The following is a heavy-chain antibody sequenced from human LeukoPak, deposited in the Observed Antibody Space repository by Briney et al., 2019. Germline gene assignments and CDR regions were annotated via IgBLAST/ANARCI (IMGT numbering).Heavy chain of an antibody. CDR2: IASDGSST. CDR1: GFTFSSYW. D-gene: IGHD4-23*01. CDR3: ARGRPHGNDY. V-gene: IGHV3-74*01. J-gene: IGHJ4*02. Sequence: GGSLRLSCAASGFTFSSYWMHWVRQAPGKGLVWVSRIASDGSSTTYADSVKGRFSISRDNAKNTLYLQMNSLRVEDTAVYYCARGRPHGNDYWGQGTLVTVSS.